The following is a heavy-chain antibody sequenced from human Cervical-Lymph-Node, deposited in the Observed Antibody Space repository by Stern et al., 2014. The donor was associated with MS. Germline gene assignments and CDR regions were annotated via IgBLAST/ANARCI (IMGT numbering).Heavy chain of an antibody. CDR2: VYHSGSI. D-gene: IGHD6-19*01. Sequence: QLQLQESGPGLVKPSGTLSLTCAVSNGPISSTNWWSWVRQSPGKGLEWIGEVYHSGSINYNPSLKSRVTISVDKSKNHFSLNLRSVTAADTAVYYCARWAPVSDYFYYYAMDVWGLGTTVTVSS. CDR3: ARWAPVSDYFYYYAMDV. CDR1: NGPISSTNW. V-gene: IGHV4-4*02. J-gene: IGHJ6*02.